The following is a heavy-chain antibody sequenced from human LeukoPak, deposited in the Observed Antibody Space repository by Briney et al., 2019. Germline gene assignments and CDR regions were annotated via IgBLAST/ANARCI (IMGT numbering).Heavy chain of an antibody. V-gene: IGHV1-18*01. D-gene: IGHD3-10*01. Sequence: GASVKVSCKASGYTFTSYGISWVRQAPGQGLEWMGWISAYNGNTNYAQKLQGRVTMTTDTSTSTAYMELRSLRSDDTAVYYCARPTVGLLWFGESSYYFDYWGQGTLVTVSS. J-gene: IGHJ4*02. CDR1: GYTFTSYG. CDR3: ARPTVGLLWFGESSYYFDY. CDR2: ISAYNGNT.